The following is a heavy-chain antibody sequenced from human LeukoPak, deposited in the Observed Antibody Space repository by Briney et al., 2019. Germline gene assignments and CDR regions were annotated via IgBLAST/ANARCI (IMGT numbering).Heavy chain of an antibody. CDR2: ISGGGDIT. CDR1: GFTFSAYY. V-gene: IGHV3-23*01. CDR3: VREDTPATANY. Sequence: GGSLRLSCAASGFTFSAYYMSWVRQTAGKGLEWVSAISGGGDITYYADSVKGRFTISRDNSKDTLFLQMHSLRPGDTAVYYCVREDTPATANYWGQGTLVTISS. J-gene: IGHJ4*02. D-gene: IGHD2-21*02.